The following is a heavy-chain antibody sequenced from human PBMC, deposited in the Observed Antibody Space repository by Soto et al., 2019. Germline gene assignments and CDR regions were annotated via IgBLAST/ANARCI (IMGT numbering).Heavy chain of an antibody. V-gene: IGHV3-49*03. J-gene: IGHJ4*02. CDR3: FSFPSNNWGDTFYF. CDR1: GFTFGDYA. Sequence: GGSLRLSCITSGFTFGDYAMIWFRQAPGKGLEWVSFITSKRYGGKTEYAASVKGRFTISRDDSKSVAYLQMNSLRTDDTAVYYCFSFPSNNWGDTFYFCAQRTLVTVSS. D-gene: IGHD3-10*01. CDR2: ITSKRYGGKT.